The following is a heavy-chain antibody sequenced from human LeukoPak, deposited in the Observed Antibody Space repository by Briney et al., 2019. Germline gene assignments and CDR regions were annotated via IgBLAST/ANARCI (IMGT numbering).Heavy chain of an antibody. CDR3: ANCLAVAVRFYY. CDR2: ISGSGGST. Sequence: GGSLRLSCEASGFTFSSHAMSWVRQAPGKGLEWVSAISGSGGSTYYADSVKGRFTISRDKSKNTLYLQMNSLRAEDTAVYYRANCLAVAVRFYYGGRGTLVTVSS. V-gene: IGHV3-23*01. CDR1: GFTFSSHA. D-gene: IGHD6-19*01. J-gene: IGHJ4*02.